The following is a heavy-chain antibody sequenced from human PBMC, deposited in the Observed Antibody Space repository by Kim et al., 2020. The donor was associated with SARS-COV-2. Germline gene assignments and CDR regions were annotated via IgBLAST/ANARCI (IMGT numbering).Heavy chain of an antibody. CDR3: AKGGNGYYYGMDV. Sequence: YANSVKGRVTISRDNAEHYLYLQMNSLRAEDTALYDCAKGGNGYYYGMDVWGQGTTVTVSS. J-gene: IGHJ6*02. V-gene: IGHV3-9*01. D-gene: IGHD2-15*01.